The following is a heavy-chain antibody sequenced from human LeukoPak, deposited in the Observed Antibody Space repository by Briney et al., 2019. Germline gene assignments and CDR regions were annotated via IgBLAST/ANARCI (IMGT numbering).Heavy chain of an antibody. Sequence: SETLSLTCAVYGGSFSGYYWSWIRQPPGKGLEWIGEINHSGSTNYNPSLKSRVTISVDTSKNQFSLKLSSVTAADTAVYYCASIEYSSSSHNYWGQGTLVTVSS. CDR1: GGSFSGYY. V-gene: IGHV4-34*01. CDR3: ASIEYSSSSHNY. J-gene: IGHJ4*02. CDR2: INHSGST. D-gene: IGHD6-6*01.